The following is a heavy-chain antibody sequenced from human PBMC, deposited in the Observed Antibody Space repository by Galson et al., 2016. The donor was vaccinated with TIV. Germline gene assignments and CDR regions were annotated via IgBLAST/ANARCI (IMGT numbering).Heavy chain of an antibody. CDR1: GLTFSNFG. CDR3: ATGDITTGGTYQEFWSGYYTFHN. J-gene: IGHJ4*02. V-gene: IGHV3-23*01. Sequence: SLRLSCATAGLTFSNFGMSWVRQAPGKGLEWVAAISGRGGSTFYGDSVKGRFTISRDNSKNTLSLKMNSLRVEDTALYYCATGDITTGGTYQEFWSGYYTFHNWGQGTLVTVSS. CDR2: ISGRGGST. D-gene: IGHD3-3*01.